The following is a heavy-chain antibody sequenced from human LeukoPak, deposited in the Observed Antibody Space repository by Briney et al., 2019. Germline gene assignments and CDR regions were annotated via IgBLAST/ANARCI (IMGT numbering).Heavy chain of an antibody. CDR3: AKDAHIGSRFGVASTKDY. J-gene: IGHJ4*02. Sequence: GGSLRLSCAASGFTFSSYGMHWVRQAPGKGLEWVALIRYDGSNKYYADSVKGRFTISRDNSKNTLYLQMNSLRAEDTAVYYCAKDAHIGSRFGVASTKDYWGQGTLVTVSS. CDR1: GFTFSSYG. V-gene: IGHV3-30*02. CDR2: IRYDGSNK. D-gene: IGHD3-3*01.